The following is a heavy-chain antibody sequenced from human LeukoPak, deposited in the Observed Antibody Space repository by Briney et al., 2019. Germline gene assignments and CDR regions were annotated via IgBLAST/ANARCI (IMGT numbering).Heavy chain of an antibody. J-gene: IGHJ4*02. CDR3: AKDVSWELLYYFDY. Sequence: HPGGSLRLSCAASGFTFSSYATSWVRQAPGKGLEWVSAISGSGGSTYYADSVKGRFTISRDNSKNTLYLQMNSLRAEDTAVYYCAKDVSWELLYYFDYWCQGTLVTVSS. CDR2: ISGSGGST. D-gene: IGHD1-26*01. V-gene: IGHV3-23*01. CDR1: GFTFSSYA.